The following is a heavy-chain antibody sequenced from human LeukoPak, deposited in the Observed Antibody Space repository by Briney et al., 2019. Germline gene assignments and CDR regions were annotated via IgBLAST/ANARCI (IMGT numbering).Heavy chain of an antibody. Sequence: TGGSLRLSCAASGFTFSSYSMNWVRQAPGKGLERVSYISSSSSTIYYADSVKGRFTISRDNSKNTLYLQKNSLRAEDTAVYYCAKEALFWGQGTLVTVSS. D-gene: IGHD2-21*01. CDR1: GFTFSSYS. CDR2: ISSSSSTI. CDR3: AKEALF. J-gene: IGHJ4*02. V-gene: IGHV3-48*01.